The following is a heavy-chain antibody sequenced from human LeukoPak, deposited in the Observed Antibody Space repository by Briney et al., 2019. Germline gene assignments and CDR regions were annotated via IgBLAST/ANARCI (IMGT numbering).Heavy chain of an antibody. J-gene: IGHJ4*02. CDR2: IYHSGST. V-gene: IGHV4-38-2*02. Sequence: PSETLSLTCTVSGYSISSGYYWGWIRQPPGKGLEWIGSIYHSGSTYYNPSLKSRATISVDTSKNQLSLKLSSVTAADTAVYYCAEGIYGSGSYYFDYWGQGTLVTVSS. CDR3: AEGIYGSGSYYFDY. D-gene: IGHD3-10*01. CDR1: GYSISSGYY.